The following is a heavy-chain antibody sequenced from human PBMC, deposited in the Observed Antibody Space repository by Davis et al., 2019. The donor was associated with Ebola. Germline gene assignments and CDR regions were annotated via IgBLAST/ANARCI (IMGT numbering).Heavy chain of an antibody. J-gene: IGHJ6*02. CDR3: TTRITIFGVVIFGMDV. CDR1: GFTFSNAW. Sequence: PGGSLRLSCAASGFTFSNAWMSWVRQAPGKGLEWVGRIKSKTDGGTTDYAAPVKGRFTISRDDSKNTLYLQMNSLKTEDTAVYYCTTRITIFGVVIFGMDVWGQGTTVTVSS. D-gene: IGHD3-3*01. CDR2: IKSKTDGGTT. V-gene: IGHV3-15*01.